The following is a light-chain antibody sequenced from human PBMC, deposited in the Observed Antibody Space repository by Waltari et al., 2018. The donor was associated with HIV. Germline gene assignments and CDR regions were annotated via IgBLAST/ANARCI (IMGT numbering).Light chain of an antibody. CDR2: ANN. Sequence: QSILTQPPSVSAAPGQRVAISCSGSDPNIRGNLPSWYQHLPGAAPKLLIFANNQRPSGIPARFTASKSDTSGTLDIAGLQTGDEGDYYCATWDSSLRNWVFGGGTRLTVL. J-gene: IGLJ3*02. CDR1: DPNIRGNL. CDR3: ATWDSSLRNWV. V-gene: IGLV1-51*01.